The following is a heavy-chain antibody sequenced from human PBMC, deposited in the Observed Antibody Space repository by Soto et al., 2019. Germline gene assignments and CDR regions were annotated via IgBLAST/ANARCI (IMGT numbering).Heavy chain of an antibody. CDR1: GGSISSGDYY. Sequence: SETLSLTCTVSGGSISSGDYYWSWIRQPPGKGLEWIGYIYYSGSTYYNPSLKSRVTISVDTSKNQFSLKLSSVTAADTAVYYCARVSGREVGAHYYDYWGQGTLVTVSS. D-gene: IGHD1-26*01. CDR3: ARVSGREVGAHYYDY. J-gene: IGHJ4*02. V-gene: IGHV4-30-4*01. CDR2: IYYSGST.